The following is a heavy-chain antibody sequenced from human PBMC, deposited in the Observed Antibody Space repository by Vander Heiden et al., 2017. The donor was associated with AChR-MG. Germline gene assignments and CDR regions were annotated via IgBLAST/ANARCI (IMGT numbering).Heavy chain of an antibody. CDR2: ISSSGSTL. V-gene: IGHV3-48*03. D-gene: IGHD6-13*01. Sequence: EVQLVESGGGLVQPGGSLRLSCAASGFTFSSYEMNWVRQAPGKGLEWVSYISSSGSTLYYADSVKGRFTISRDNAKNSLYLQMNSLRAEDTAVYYCARDLEAIAAVSWFDPWGQGTLVTVSS. CDR1: GFTFSSYE. CDR3: ARDLEAIAAVSWFDP. J-gene: IGHJ5*02.